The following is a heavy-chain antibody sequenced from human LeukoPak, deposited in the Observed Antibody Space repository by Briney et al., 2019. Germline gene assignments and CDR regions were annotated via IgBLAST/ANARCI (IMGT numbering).Heavy chain of an antibody. CDR2: IIPIFGTA. D-gene: IGHD1-26*01. CDR1: GGTFSSYA. CDR3: ARGRVVVGATTLLDY. Sequence: GASVKVSCKASGGTFSSYAISWVRQAPGQGLEWMGGIIPIFGTANYAQKFQGRVTITADESTSTAYMELSSLRSEDTAVYYCARGRVVVGATTLLDYWGQGTLVTVSS. V-gene: IGHV1-69*13. J-gene: IGHJ4*02.